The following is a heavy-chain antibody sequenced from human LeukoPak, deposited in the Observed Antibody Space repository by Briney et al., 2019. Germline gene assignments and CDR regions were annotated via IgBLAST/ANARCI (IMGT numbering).Heavy chain of an antibody. V-gene: IGHV3-23*01. D-gene: IGHD3-22*01. Sequence: GGSLRLSCAASGFTFSSYAMSWVRQAPGKGLEWVSAISGSGGSTYYADSVKGRFTISRDNSKNTLYLQMNSLRAEDTAVYYCAKTHYYYDSTPPGLWGQGTLVTVSS. CDR2: ISGSGGST. CDR1: GFTFSSYA. CDR3: AKTHYYYDSTPPGL. J-gene: IGHJ4*02.